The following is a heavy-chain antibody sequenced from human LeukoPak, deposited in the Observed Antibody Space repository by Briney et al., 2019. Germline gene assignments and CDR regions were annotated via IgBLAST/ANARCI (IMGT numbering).Heavy chain of an antibody. CDR3: ARQEDIVVVPAARAFDI. V-gene: IGHV5-51*01. J-gene: IGHJ3*02. CDR1: GYSFTSYW. Sequence: ESLKISCKGSGYSFTSYWIGWVRQMPGKGLEWMGITYPGDSDTRYSPSFQGQVTISADKSISTAYLQWSSLKASDTAMYYCARQEDIVVVPAARAFDIWGQGTMVTVSS. D-gene: IGHD2-2*01. CDR2: TYPGDSDT.